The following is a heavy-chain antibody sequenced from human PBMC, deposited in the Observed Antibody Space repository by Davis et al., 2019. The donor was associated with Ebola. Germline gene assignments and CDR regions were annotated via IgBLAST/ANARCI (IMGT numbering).Heavy chain of an antibody. Sequence: ASVKVSCKASGYSFTTYQMYWVRQAPGQGLEWMGIINPSSGITTYAQKFQGRVTMTTDTSTRTVYMELRSLRSDDTAIYFCARRHIVGADHSFFDYWGQGTLVTVSS. J-gene: IGHJ4*02. CDR1: GYSFTTYQ. CDR2: INPSSGIT. D-gene: IGHD1-26*01. V-gene: IGHV1-46*01. CDR3: ARRHIVGADHSFFDY.